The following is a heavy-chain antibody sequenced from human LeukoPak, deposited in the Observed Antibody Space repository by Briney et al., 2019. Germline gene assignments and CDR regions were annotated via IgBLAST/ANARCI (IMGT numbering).Heavy chain of an antibody. CDR1: GGSISSGGYY. CDR2: INHSGST. CDR3: ARGWYSSSWYIY. V-gene: IGHV4-39*07. Sequence: SETLSLTCTVSGGSISSGGYYWSWIRQPPGKGLEWIGEINHSGSTNYNPSLKSRVTISVDTSKNQFSLKLSSVTAADTAVYYCARGWYSSSWYIYWGQGTLVTVSS. J-gene: IGHJ4*02. D-gene: IGHD6-13*01.